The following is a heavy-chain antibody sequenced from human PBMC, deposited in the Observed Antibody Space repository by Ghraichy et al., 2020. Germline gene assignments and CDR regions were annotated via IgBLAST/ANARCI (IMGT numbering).Heavy chain of an antibody. CDR1: GLTFRTYA. V-gene: IGHV3-23*01. Sequence: GSLRLSCAASGLTFRTYAMSWVRQAPGKGLEWVSAITDNGGTTYDAESVKGRFTISRDNSKNTLFLQMNSLRGEDTAVYYCAKFARDWPNEYLQHWGQGALVTVSS. D-gene: IGHD3/OR15-3a*01. CDR2: ITDNGGTT. J-gene: IGHJ1*01. CDR3: AKFARDWPNEYLQH.